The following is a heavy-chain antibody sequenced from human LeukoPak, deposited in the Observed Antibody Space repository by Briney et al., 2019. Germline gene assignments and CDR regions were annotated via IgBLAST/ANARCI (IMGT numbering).Heavy chain of an antibody. CDR1: GFTFSSYA. D-gene: IGHD2-2*03. J-gene: IGHJ4*02. CDR3: ARDTLFSGYCSSTSCYCFDY. Sequence: PGRSLRLSCAASGFTFSSYAMHWVRRAPGKGLEWVAVISDDGSNKYYADSVKGRFTISRDNSKNTLYLQMNSLRAEDTAVYYCARDTLFSGYCSSTSCYCFDYWGQGTLVTVSS. V-gene: IGHV3-30*04. CDR2: ISDDGSNK.